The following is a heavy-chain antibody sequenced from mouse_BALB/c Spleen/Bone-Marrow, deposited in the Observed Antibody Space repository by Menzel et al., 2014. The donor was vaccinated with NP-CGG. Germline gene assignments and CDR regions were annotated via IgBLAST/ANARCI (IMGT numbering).Heavy chain of an antibody. V-gene: IGHV1S16*01. CDR2: INPSNGGT. J-gene: IGHJ4*01. CDR3: SRGRRDALDY. CDR1: GYTFTSYY. Sequence: VQLQQSGADLVKPGASVKLSCKASGYTFTSYYMYWVKQRPGQGLEWFGEINPSNGGTNFNEKFKNKATLTVGKSSSTAYMQLSSLTSEDSAVYYCSRGRRDALDYWGQGTSVTVSS.